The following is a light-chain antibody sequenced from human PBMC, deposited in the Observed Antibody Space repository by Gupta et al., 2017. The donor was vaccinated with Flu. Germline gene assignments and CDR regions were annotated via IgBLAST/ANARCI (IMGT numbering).Light chain of an antibody. CDR3: SEYAGSHILL. J-gene: IGLJ3*02. CDR2: EVN. Sequence: SISISCTGTSSDVGSFDLVSWYQQHPGKTPKLLNDEVNQRPSGVSTRFSGSKSGNTASLTISGLQPEDDCDYYCSEYAGSHILLFGGGTKLTVL. V-gene: IGLV2-23*02. CDR1: SSDVGSFDL.